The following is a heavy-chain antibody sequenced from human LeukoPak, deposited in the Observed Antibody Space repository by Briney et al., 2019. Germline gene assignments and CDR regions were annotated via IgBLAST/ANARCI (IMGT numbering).Heavy chain of an antibody. J-gene: IGHJ4*02. CDR1: GFTFSSYG. D-gene: IGHD2-15*01. CDR3: AKGQGGYCSGGSCSCLDY. V-gene: IGHV3-30*18. CDR2: ISYDGSNK. Sequence: GGPLRLSCVASGFTFSSYGMHWVRQAPGKGLEWVAVISYDGSNKYYADSVKGRFTISRDNSKNTLYLQMNSLRAEDTAVYYCAKGQGGYCSGGSCSCLDYWGQGTLVTVSS.